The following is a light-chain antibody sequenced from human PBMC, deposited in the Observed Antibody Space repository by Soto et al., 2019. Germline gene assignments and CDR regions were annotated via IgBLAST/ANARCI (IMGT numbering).Light chain of an antibody. CDR2: DVS. CDR3: SSYTSSSTYV. V-gene: IGLV2-18*02. CDR1: SSDVGSYNR. J-gene: IGLJ1*01. Sequence: QSVLTQPPSGSGSPGQSVTISCTGTSSDVGSYNRVSWYQQPPGTAPKLLIYDVSNRPSGVPDRFSGSKSGNAASLTISGLQAEDEADDCCSSYTSSSTYVFGTGTKVTV.